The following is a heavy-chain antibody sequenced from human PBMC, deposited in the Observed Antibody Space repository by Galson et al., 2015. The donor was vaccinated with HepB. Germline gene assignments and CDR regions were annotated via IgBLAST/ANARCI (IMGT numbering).Heavy chain of an antibody. J-gene: IGHJ4*02. CDR3: AREWTYYDILTGGDY. CDR2: ISAYNGNT. Sequence: SVKVSCKASGYTFTSYGISWVRQAPGQGLEWMGWISAYNGNTNYAQKLQGRVTMTTDTSTSTAYMELRSLRSDDTAVYYCAREWTYYDILTGGDYWGQGTLVTVSS. V-gene: IGHV1-18*04. D-gene: IGHD3-9*01. CDR1: GYTFTSYG.